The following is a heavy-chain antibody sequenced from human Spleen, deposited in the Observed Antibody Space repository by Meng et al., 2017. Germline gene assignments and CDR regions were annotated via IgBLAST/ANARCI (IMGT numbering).Heavy chain of an antibody. CDR2: INPGDSDT. V-gene: IGHV5-51*01. Sequence: GESLKISCKGSGYSFTSDWIGWVRQMPGTGLEWMGIINPGDSDTKYSPSFQGQVTISVDKSINTAYLQWSSLRASDTAMYYCARHGSMKWERPDVHWLDPWGQGTLVTVSS. D-gene: IGHD1-1*01. CDR3: ARHGSMKWERPDVHWLDP. CDR1: GYSFTSDW. J-gene: IGHJ5*02.